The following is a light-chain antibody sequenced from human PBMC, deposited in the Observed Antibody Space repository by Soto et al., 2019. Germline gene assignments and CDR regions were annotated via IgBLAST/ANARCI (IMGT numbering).Light chain of an antibody. V-gene: IGKV1-5*03. CDR2: KAS. CDR1: QSLSYW. J-gene: IGKJ2*01. CDR3: QQYDRFTYT. Sequence: DIQMTQSPSTLSASVGDTVTITCRARQSLSYWLAWYQQKPGQAPKLLIHKASTLESGVPSRFSGSGSGTELTLTINRLQPDNFATFYCQQYDRFTYTFGQGTKLHIK.